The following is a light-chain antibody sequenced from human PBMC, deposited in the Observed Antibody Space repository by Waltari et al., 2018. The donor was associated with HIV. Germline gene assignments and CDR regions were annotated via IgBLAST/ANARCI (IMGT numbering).Light chain of an antibody. CDR1: NSNIGAPYD. Sequence: QSVLTQPPSVSGAPGRSVIITCTGNNSNIGAPYDVHWYQQLPGAAPKLLISRNTNLPSGVRDRLAVSRSGTSASLAITGLQAGDEADYYCQSYDTSLGASVFGGGTKLTVL. CDR3: QSYDTSLGASV. J-gene: IGLJ3*02. CDR2: RNT. V-gene: IGLV1-40*01.